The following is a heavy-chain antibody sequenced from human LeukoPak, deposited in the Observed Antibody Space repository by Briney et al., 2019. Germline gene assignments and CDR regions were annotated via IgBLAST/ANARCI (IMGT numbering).Heavy chain of an antibody. Sequence: GGSLRLSCAASGFTFSSDGMYWVRQAPGKGLQWVAFIWYDGSNKYYADSVKGRFTISRDNSKNTLYLQINSLRAEDTAVYYGARDRGESYFDYWGQGTLVTVSS. CDR3: ARDRGESYFDY. D-gene: IGHD3-10*01. CDR1: GFTFSSDG. J-gene: IGHJ4*02. V-gene: IGHV3-33*01. CDR2: IWYDGSNK.